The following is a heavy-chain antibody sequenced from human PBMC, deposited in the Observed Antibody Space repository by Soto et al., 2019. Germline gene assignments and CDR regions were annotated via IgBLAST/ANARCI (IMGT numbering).Heavy chain of an antibody. CDR3: ARGAPVRFDP. Sequence: SETLSLTCAFSGGSISSGGYSWSWIRQPPGKGLEWIGYIYHSGSTYYNPSLKSRVTISVDRSKNQFSLKLSSVTAADTAVYYCARGAPVRFDPWGQGTLVTVSS. CDR2: IYHSGST. CDR1: GGSISSGGYS. D-gene: IGHD2-8*01. J-gene: IGHJ5*02. V-gene: IGHV4-30-2*01.